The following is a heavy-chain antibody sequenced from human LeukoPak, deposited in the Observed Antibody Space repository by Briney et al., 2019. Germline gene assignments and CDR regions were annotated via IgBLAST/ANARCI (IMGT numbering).Heavy chain of an antibody. Sequence: SETLSLTCTVSGGSISSYYWSWIRQPPGKGLEWIGYIYYSGSTNYNPSLKSRVTISVDTSKNQFSVKLSSVTAADTAVYYCASLLNWGAYGDWYFDLWGRGTLVTVSS. CDR1: GGSISSYY. CDR3: ASLLNWGAYGDWYFDL. CDR2: IYYSGST. J-gene: IGHJ2*01. D-gene: IGHD7-27*01. V-gene: IGHV4-59*01.